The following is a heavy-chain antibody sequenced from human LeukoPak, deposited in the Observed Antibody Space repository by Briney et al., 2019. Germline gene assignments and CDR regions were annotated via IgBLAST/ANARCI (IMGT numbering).Heavy chain of an antibody. Sequence: GGSLRLSCAVSGFTFSSYAMSWVRQAPGKGLGWVSTISGSGGSTYYADSVKGRFTISRDNSKNTLYLQMNSLRAEDTAVYYCAKLVAGTGYFDYWGQGTLVTVSS. CDR3: AKLVAGTGYFDY. V-gene: IGHV3-23*01. J-gene: IGHJ4*02. D-gene: IGHD6-19*01. CDR1: GFTFSSYA. CDR2: ISGSGGST.